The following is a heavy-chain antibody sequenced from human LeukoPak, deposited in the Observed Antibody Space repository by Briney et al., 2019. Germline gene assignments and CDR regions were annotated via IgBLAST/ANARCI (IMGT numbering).Heavy chain of an antibody. CDR3: ARLSSSSWSYWFDP. J-gene: IGHJ5*02. Sequence: NPSETLSLTCTVSGGSISSSSYYWGWIRQPPGKGLEWIGSIYYSGSTYYNPSLKSRVTISVGTSKNQFSLKLSSVTAADTAVYYCARLSSSSWSYWFDPWGQGTLVTVSS. D-gene: IGHD6-6*01. CDR2: IYYSGST. V-gene: IGHV4-39*01. CDR1: GGSISSSSYY.